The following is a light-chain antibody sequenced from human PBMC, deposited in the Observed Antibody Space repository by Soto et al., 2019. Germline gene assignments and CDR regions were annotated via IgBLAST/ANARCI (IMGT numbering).Light chain of an antibody. V-gene: IGLV2-18*02. CDR2: EVS. J-gene: IGLJ1*01. Sequence: QSALTQPPSVSGSPGQSVTISCTGITSDVGTYNSVSWYQQPPGTAPKLMLYEVSSRPSGVPDRFSGSKSGNTASLTISGLQPEDEADYYCSSYAGSNNLIFGTGTKVTVL. CDR3: SSYAGSNNLI. CDR1: TSDVGTYNS.